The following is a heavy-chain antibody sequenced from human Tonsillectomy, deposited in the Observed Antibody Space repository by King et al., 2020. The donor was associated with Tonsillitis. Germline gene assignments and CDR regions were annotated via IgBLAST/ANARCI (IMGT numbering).Heavy chain of an antibody. J-gene: IGHJ4*02. V-gene: IGHV3-7*01. Sequence: VQLVESGGGLVQPGGSLRLSCAASGFTFSTYLMGWVRQAPGKGLEWVANIKQDGSVKQYVDSVRGRFAISRDNAKSSVYLQVNSLRGEDTAVYYCARDSAGSLEYWGQGTLVTVSS. CDR2: IKQDGSVK. CDR3: ARDSAGSLEY. CDR1: GFTFSTYL. D-gene: IGHD4/OR15-4a*01.